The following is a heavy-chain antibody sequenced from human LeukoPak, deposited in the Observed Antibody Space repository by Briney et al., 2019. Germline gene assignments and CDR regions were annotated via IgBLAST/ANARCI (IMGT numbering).Heavy chain of an antibody. V-gene: IGHV3-11*04. CDR3: ARETVVAATPYYYYYMDV. J-gene: IGHJ6*03. Sequence: GGSLRLSCAASGFTFSDYHMSWIRQAPGKGLEWVSYISSSGSTIYYADSVKGRFTISRDNAKNSLYLQMNSLRAEDTAVYYCARETVVAATPYYYYYMDVWGKGTTVTVSS. CDR2: ISSSGSTI. D-gene: IGHD2-15*01. CDR1: GFTFSDYH.